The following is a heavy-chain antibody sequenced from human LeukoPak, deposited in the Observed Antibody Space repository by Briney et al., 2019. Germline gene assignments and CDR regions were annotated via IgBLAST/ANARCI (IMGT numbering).Heavy chain of an antibody. D-gene: IGHD3-22*01. CDR2: ISYSGST. CDR3: AGGGTYYYDSSGYY. CDR1: GGSFSGYY. V-gene: IGHV4-59*01. Sequence: SETLSLTCTVSGGSFSGYYWSWIRQPPGKGLEWIGYISYSGSTNYNPSLKSRVTISLDASKNQFSLKLSSVTAADTAVYYCAGGGTYYYDSSGYYWGQGTLVTVSS. J-gene: IGHJ4*02.